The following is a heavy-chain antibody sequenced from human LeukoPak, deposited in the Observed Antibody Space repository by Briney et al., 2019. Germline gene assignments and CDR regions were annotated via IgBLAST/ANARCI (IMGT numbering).Heavy chain of an antibody. V-gene: IGHV1-18*01. D-gene: IGHD2-2*01. CDR1: GYTFTSYG. CDR3: ARGGPAAYYYYYYMDV. J-gene: IGHJ6*03. CDR2: ISAYNGNT. Sequence: EASVKVSCKASGYTFTSYGISWVRQAPGQGLEWMGWISAYNGNTNYAQKLRGRVTMTTDTSTSTAYMELRSLRSDDTAVYYCARGGPAAYYYYYYMDVWGKGTTVTVSS.